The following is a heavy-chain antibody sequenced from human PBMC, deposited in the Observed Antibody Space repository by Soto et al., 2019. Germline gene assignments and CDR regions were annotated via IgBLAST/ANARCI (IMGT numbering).Heavy chain of an antibody. Sequence: EAQLVESGGGLVQPGGSVRLSCVASGFTFTTDWASWVRQAPGKGLEWVANIKRDGSESNYADSVKGRFTISRDNAKNSLYLQMNSLRAEDTAVYYRASEGSAWQFDYWGQGSLVTVSS. CDR2: IKRDGSES. D-gene: IGHD6-25*01. V-gene: IGHV3-7*01. CDR3: ASEGSAWQFDY. J-gene: IGHJ4*02. CDR1: GFTFTTDW.